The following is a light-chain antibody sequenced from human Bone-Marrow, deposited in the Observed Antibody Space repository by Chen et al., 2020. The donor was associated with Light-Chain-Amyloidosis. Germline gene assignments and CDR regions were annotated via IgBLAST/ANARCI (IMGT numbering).Light chain of an antibody. J-gene: IGLJ2*01. CDR1: SSNIGNNY. V-gene: IGLV1-51*01. CDR3: GTWDSSLSAVV. Sequence: QSVLPQPPSVSAAPGQKFTISCSGSSSNIGNNYVSWYQQLPGTAPKLLIYDNNKRPSGIPDRFSGSKSGTSATLGITGLQTGDEADYYCGTWDSSLSAVVFGGGTKLTVL. CDR2: DNN.